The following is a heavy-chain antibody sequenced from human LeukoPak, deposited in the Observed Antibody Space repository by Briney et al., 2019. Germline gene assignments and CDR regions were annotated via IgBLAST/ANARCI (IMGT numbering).Heavy chain of an antibody. Sequence: PSETLSLTCTVSGGSISSSSYYWGWIRQPPGKGLEWIGSIYYSGSTYYNPSLKSRVTISVDTSKNQFSLKLSSVTAADTAVYYCARDGSSSWYRRWFDPWGQGTLVTVYS. CDR1: GGSISSSSYY. CDR3: ARDGSSSWYRRWFDP. D-gene: IGHD6-13*01. CDR2: IYYSGST. J-gene: IGHJ5*02. V-gene: IGHV4-39*07.